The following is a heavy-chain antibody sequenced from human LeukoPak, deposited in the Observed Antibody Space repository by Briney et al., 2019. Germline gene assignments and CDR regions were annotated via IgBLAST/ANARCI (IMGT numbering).Heavy chain of an antibody. Sequence: PTGGSLRLSCAASGFTVSSNYMSWVRQAPGKGLEWVSVIYSGGSTYYADSVKGRFTISRHNSKNTLYLQMNSLRAEDTAVYYCARDMVGSSGWCTAGFDYWGQGTLVTVSS. CDR3: ARDMVGSSGWCTAGFDY. CDR2: IYSGGST. CDR1: GFTVSSNY. J-gene: IGHJ4*02. D-gene: IGHD6-19*01. V-gene: IGHV3-53*04.